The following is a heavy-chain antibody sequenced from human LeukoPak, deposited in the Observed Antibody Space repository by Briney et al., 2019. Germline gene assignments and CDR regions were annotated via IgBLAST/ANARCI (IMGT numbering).Heavy chain of an antibody. D-gene: IGHD2-2*01. CDR1: GGTFSSYA. V-gene: IGHV1-69*04. CDR3: ARDSLSVVPAALAPYADAFDI. CDR2: IIPILGIA. J-gene: IGHJ3*02. Sequence: EASVKVSCKASGGTFSSYAISWVRQAPGQGLEWMGRIIPILGIANYAQKFQGRVTITADKSTSTAYMELSSLRSEDTAVYYCARDSLSVVPAALAPYADAFDIWGQGTMVTVSS.